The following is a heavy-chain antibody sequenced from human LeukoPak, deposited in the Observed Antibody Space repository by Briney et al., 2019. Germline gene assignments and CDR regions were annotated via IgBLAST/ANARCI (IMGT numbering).Heavy chain of an antibody. J-gene: IGHJ4*02. D-gene: IGHD1-26*01. CDR3: ARDRVGATDYFDS. CDR1: GFTFSSYA. CDR2: IRSNGGRT. V-gene: IGHV3-64*04. Sequence: PGGSLRLSCSASGFTFSSYAMHWVRQAPGKGLEYVSSIRSNGGRTYYADSVKGRFTISRDNSKNTLYLQMNSLRAEDTAVYYCARDRVGATDYFDSWGQGTLVTVSS.